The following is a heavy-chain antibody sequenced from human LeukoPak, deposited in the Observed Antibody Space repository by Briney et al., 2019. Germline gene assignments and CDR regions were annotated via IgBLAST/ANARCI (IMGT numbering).Heavy chain of an antibody. J-gene: IGHJ3*02. V-gene: IGHV3-15*01. CDR3: ASYNSRDAFNI. CDR1: GFTFSSAW. Sequence: GGSLRLSCAASGFTFSSAWMSWVPQAPGKGLVWVGLIRNKIDGGTTDYVAPVKGRFTISRDDSKNTLYLQMNSLKSEDTALYYCASYNSRDAFNIWDQGTMVTVSS. D-gene: IGHD2/OR15-2a*01. CDR2: IRNKIDGGTT.